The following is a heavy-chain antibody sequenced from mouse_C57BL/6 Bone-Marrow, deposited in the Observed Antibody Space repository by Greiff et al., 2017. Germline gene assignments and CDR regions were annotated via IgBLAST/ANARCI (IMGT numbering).Heavy chain of an antibody. CDR2: ISDGGSYT. Sequence: EVQGVESGGGLVKPGGSLKLSCAASGFTFSSYAMSWVRQTPEKRLEWVATISDGGSYTYYPDNVKGRFTISRDNAKNNLYLQMSHLKSEDTAMYYWARGDPYYGRDYWYFDVWGTGTTVTVSS. V-gene: IGHV5-4*01. D-gene: IGHD1-1*01. J-gene: IGHJ1*03. CDR1: GFTFSSYA. CDR3: ARGDPYYGRDYWYFDV.